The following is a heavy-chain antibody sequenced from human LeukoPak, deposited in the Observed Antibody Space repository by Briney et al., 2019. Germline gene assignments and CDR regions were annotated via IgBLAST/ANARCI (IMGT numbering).Heavy chain of an antibody. CDR1: GFTFSGYG. V-gene: IGHV3-33*01. CDR2: IWYDGSNK. Sequence: PGRSLRLSCAASGFTFSGYGFHWVRQAPGKGLEWVALIWYDGSNKYYADSVTGRFTVSRDNSKNTLYLQMNSLRDEDTAVYYCARDRYYDSSGYYNLDYWGQGTLVTVSS. CDR3: ARDRYYDSSGYYNLDY. D-gene: IGHD3-22*01. J-gene: IGHJ4*02.